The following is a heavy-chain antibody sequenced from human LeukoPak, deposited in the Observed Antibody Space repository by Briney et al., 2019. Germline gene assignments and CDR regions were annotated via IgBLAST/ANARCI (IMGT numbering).Heavy chain of an antibody. D-gene: IGHD3-22*01. Sequence: ASVKVSCKASGYTFTGYYMHWVRQAPGQGLEWMGWINPNSGGTNYAQRFQGRVTMTRDTSISTAYMELSRLRSDDTAVYYCARVGHYDSSGYYYVSPFDYWGQGTLVTVSS. J-gene: IGHJ4*02. V-gene: IGHV1-2*02. CDR1: GYTFTGYY. CDR2: INPNSGGT. CDR3: ARVGHYDSSGYYYVSPFDY.